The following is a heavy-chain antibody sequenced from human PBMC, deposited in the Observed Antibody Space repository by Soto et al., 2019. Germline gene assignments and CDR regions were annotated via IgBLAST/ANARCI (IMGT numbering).Heavy chain of an antibody. D-gene: IGHD2-2*01. Sequence: ASVKVSCKASGFTFTSSAMQWVRQARGQRLEWIGWIVVGSGNTNYAQKFQERVTITRDMSTSTAYMELSSLRSEDTAVYYCAADAGYCSSTSCYLGGGYMDVWGKGTTVTVSS. CDR2: IVVGSGNT. V-gene: IGHV1-58*02. CDR1: GFTFTSSA. CDR3: AADAGYCSSTSCYLGGGYMDV. J-gene: IGHJ6*03.